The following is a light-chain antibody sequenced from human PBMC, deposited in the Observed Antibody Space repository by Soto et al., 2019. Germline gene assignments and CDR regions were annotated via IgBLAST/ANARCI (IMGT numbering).Light chain of an antibody. V-gene: IGLV2-14*01. CDR1: SSDVGGYNY. CDR2: EVS. J-gene: IGLJ1*01. CDR3: SSYTTSRADV. Sequence: QSALTQPASVSGSPGQSITISCTGTSSDVGGYNYVSWYQQQPGKAPKLMIYEVSNRPSGVSNRFSGSKSGNTASLTISGLQAADEADYYCSSYTTSRADVFGSGTKLTVL.